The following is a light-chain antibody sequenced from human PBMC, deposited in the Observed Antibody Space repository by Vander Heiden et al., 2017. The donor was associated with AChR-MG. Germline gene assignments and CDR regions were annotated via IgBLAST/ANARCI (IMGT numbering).Light chain of an antibody. CDR2: NNN. CDR3: STWDDRLNGVV. J-gene: IGLJ2*01. CDR1: SADIVSKN. Sequence: QSVLTQPPSASGAPGQRVTISCSGSSADIVSKNVNWHQQLPGMAPRLLMFNNNQRPSGVPDRFSGSKSGTSASLAISGLQSEDEGDYYCSTWDDRLNGVVFGGGTKLTVL. V-gene: IGLV1-44*01.